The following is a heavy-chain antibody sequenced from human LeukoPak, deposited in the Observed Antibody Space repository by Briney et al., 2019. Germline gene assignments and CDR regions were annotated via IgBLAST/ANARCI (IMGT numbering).Heavy chain of an antibody. D-gene: IGHD3-16*01. Sequence: PSETLSLTCTVSGFSVTTDSYCWGWIRQPPGKGLEWIGYDYCGGNTNYDPSLKSRVTISVDTSKNQLSLKLNSVTAADTAVYYCARHYGPWGQGTLVTVSS. V-gene: IGHV4-61*01. CDR3: ARHYGP. J-gene: IGHJ5*02. CDR1: GFSVTTDSYC. CDR2: DYCGGNT.